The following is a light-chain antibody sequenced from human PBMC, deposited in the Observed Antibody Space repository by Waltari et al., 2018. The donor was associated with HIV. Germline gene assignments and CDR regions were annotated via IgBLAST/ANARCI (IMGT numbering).Light chain of an antibody. V-gene: IGKV3-11*01. Sequence: EIVLTQSPATLSLSPGERATLSCRASQSISNYLAWYQQRPGQAPRLLIYDASNRATGIPARFRGSGYGTDLTLTISSLEPEDFAVYFCHQRSDWRTFGQGTKLEIK. CDR3: HQRSDWRT. J-gene: IGKJ2*01. CDR1: QSISNY. CDR2: DAS.